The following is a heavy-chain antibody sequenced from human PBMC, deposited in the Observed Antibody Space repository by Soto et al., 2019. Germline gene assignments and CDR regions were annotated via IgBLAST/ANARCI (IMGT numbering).Heavy chain of an antibody. CDR2: INNGGENT. V-gene: IGHV3-23*01. Sequence: GGSLRLSCAASGFTFSNYAMSWVRQAPGKGLEWVSTINNGGENTYYLDSVKGRFTISRDNSKNTLYVQLNSLRVEDTALYYCAREGFCANGGRSESCFDFWGPGTLVTVSS. CDR1: GFTFSNYA. J-gene: IGHJ4*02. D-gene: IGHD2-8*01. CDR3: AREGFCANGGRSESCFDF.